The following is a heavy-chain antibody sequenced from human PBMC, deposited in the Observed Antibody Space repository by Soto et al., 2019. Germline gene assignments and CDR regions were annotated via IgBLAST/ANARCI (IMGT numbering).Heavy chain of an antibody. CDR1: GGTFSSYA. D-gene: IGHD5-18*01. CDR2: IIPIFGTA. V-gene: IGHV1-69*01. CDR3: ARAFLGTDRGYSYGPYYYGMDV. Sequence: QVQLVQSGAEVKKPGSSVKVSCKASGGTFSSYAISWVRQAPGQGLEWMGGIIPIFGTANYALKFQGRVTITADESTSTAYMELSSLRSEDTAVYYCARAFLGTDRGYSYGPYYYGMDVWGQGTTVTVSS. J-gene: IGHJ6*02.